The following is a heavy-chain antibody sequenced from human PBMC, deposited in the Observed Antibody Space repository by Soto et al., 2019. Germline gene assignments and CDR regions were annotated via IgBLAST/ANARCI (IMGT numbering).Heavy chain of an antibody. CDR2: IYYSGST. V-gene: IGHV4-31*03. J-gene: IGHJ3*02. Sequence: QVQLQESGPGLVKPSQTLSLTCTVSGGSISSGGYYWSWIRQHPGKGLEWIGYIYYSGSTYYNPSLKSRVTISVDTSKNQFSLKLSSVTAADTAVYYCARDYCSGGSCYFGGRAFDIWGQGTMVTVSS. CDR3: ARDYCSGGSCYFGGRAFDI. D-gene: IGHD2-15*01. CDR1: GGSISSGGYY.